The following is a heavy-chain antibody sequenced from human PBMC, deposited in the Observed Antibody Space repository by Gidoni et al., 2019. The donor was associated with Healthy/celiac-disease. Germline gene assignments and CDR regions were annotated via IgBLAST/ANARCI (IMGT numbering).Heavy chain of an antibody. CDR2: ISGSGGST. J-gene: IGHJ6*02. D-gene: IGHD3-3*01. CDR1: GFTFSSSA. CDR3: AKYDFWSGYLYGMDV. V-gene: IGHV3-23*04. Sequence: EVQLVESGGGLVQPGGSLRLSCAASGFTFSSSAMSWVRQAPGKGLEVVSAISGSGGSTYYADSVKGRFTISRDNSKNTLYLQMNSLRAEDTAVYYCAKYDFWSGYLYGMDVWGQGTTVTVSS.